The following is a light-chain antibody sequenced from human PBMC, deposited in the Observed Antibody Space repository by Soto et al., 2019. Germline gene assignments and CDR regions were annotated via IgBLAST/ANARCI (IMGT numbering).Light chain of an antibody. Sequence: EIVMTQSPATLSVSPGERATLSCRASHRVSSDLAWYHQKPGQAPRLLIYGASTRATGIPARFSGSGSGTEFTLTINSLQSEDFAVYYCQQYNNWPRTFGQGTKVDI. CDR3: QQYNNWPRT. CDR1: HRVSSD. J-gene: IGKJ1*01. V-gene: IGKV3-15*01. CDR2: GAS.